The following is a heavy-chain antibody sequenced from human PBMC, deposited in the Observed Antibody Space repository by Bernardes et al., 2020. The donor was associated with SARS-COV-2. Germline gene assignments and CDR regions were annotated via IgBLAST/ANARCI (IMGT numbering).Heavy chain of an antibody. CDR3: AGSSCGMDCYIGGLRSWDYGMDV. D-gene: IGHD2-21*01. J-gene: IGHJ6*02. Sequence: SETLSLTCTVSGGSISSSSYYWGWIRQAPGKGLEWIGSIYSSGTSYYNPSLQSRVSGSVDTSKNQFSLRLSFVTAADTAVYYCAGSSCGMDCYIGGLRSWDYGMDVWGQGTTVIVSS. V-gene: IGHV4-39*01. CDR2: IYSSGTS. CDR1: GGSISSSSYY.